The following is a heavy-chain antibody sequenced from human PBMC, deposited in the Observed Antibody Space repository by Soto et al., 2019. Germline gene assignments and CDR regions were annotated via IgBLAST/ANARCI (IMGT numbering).Heavy chain of an antibody. CDR3: ARSIGLGYCSGGSCSFDY. Sequence: PSETLSLTCTVSGGSISSYYWSWIRQPPGKGLEWIGYIYYSGSTNYNPSLKSRVTISVDTSKNHFSLKLSSVTAADTAVYYCARSIGLGYCSGGSCSFDYWGQGTLVTVSS. J-gene: IGHJ4*02. D-gene: IGHD2-15*01. CDR2: IYYSGST. CDR1: GGSISSYY. V-gene: IGHV4-59*01.